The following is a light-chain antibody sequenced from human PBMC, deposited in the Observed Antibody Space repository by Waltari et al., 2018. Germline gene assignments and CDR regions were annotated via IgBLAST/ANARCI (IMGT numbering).Light chain of an antibody. CDR2: GAS. J-gene: IGKJ2*01. CDR3: QQYNNWPPYI. V-gene: IGKV3-15*01. CDR1: QSVSTN. Sequence: ETVMTQSTTTMSLSPGEIATLSCRASQSVSTNLAWYQKRPGQAPRLLIYGASIRATGVPARFSGRGAVTEFTLTISSLQSEDFAVYYCQQYNNWPPYIFGQGSQLEI.